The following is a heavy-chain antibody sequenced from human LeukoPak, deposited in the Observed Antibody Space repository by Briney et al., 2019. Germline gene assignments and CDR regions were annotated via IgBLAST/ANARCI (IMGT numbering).Heavy chain of an antibody. V-gene: IGHV4-4*07. CDR3: ARDGMVPIQYDAFDI. CDR2: IYTSGST. D-gene: IGHD3-3*01. CDR1: GGSISSYY. Sequence: PSETLSLTCTVSGGSISSYYWSWIRQPAGKGLEWIGRIYTSGSTNYNPSLKSRVTKSVDTSKNQFSLKLSSVTAADTAVYYCARDGMVPIQYDAFDIWGQGTMVTVSS. J-gene: IGHJ3*02.